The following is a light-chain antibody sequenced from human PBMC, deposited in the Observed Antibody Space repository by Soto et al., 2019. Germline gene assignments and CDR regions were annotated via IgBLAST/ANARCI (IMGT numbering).Light chain of an antibody. Sequence: EVLMTQSPDTLYVSPGERVTLSCRASQSVSDNLAWYQKKPGQGPRLLVYRASTRTLGIPARFSGSESGTEFTVTISRLQSDDFEVYYCQQYNCWPITFGRATRLEI. CDR1: QSVSDN. CDR2: RAS. J-gene: IGKJ5*01. CDR3: QQYNCWPIT. V-gene: IGKV3-15*01.